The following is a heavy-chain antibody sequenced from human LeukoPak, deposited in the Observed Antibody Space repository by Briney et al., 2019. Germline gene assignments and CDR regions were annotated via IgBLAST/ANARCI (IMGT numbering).Heavy chain of an antibody. CDR1: GGSISSYY. Sequence: SETLSLTCTVSGGSISSYYWSWIRQPPGKGLEWIGYIYYSGSTNYNPSLKSRVTISVDTSKNQFSLKLSSVTAADTAVYYCAXXXXXXXXPGVWYFDLWGRGTLVTVSS. V-gene: IGHV4-59*08. D-gene: IGHD3-10*01. CDR2: IYYSGST. J-gene: IGHJ2*01. CDR3: AXXXXXXXXPGVWYFDL.